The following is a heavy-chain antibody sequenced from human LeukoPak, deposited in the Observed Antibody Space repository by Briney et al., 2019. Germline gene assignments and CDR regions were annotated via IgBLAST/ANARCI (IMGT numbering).Heavy chain of an antibody. CDR2: ISGSGSTI. CDR1: GFTFSSYE. J-gene: IGHJ4*02. V-gene: IGHV3-48*03. Sequence: PGGSLRLSCEASGFTFSSYEMNWVRQAPGKGLEWVSYISGSGSTIYYGDSLEGRFTISRDNANNSLYLQINSLRVEDTAVYYCATLWDPVAGTTQPLLWGQGTLVTVSS. CDR3: ATLWDPVAGTTQPLL. D-gene: IGHD6-19*01.